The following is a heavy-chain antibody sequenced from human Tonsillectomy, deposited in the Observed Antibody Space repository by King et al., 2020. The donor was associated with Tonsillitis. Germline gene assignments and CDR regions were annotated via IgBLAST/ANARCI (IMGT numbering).Heavy chain of an antibody. CDR2: ISYDGSNK. V-gene: IGHV3-30*18. Sequence: VQLVESGGGVVQPGRSLRLSCAASGFTFSTYGIHWVRQAPGKGLEWVTVISYDGSNKYYADSVKGRFTISRDNSKNTLYLQMNSLRAEDTAVYYCAKLGFRYYYDTSGYLADALDIWGQGTMVTVSS. CDR3: AKLGFRYYYDTSGYLADALDI. D-gene: IGHD3-22*01. CDR1: GFTFSTYG. J-gene: IGHJ3*02.